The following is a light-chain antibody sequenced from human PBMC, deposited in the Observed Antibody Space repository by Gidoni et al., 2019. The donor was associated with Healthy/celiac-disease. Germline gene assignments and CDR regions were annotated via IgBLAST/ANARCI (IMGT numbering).Light chain of an antibody. CDR2: AAS. J-gene: IGKJ5*01. V-gene: IGKV1-39*01. CDR3: QQSYSTLIT. Sequence: EIQIASSPSSLSASVGDRVTITCQVSQSIPRYLHWYQQKPGKTPKLLIYAASSLQSGVPSRFTGSGSGTDFTLTISSLQPEDVATYYCQQSYSTLITFGQGTRLEIK. CDR1: QSIPRY.